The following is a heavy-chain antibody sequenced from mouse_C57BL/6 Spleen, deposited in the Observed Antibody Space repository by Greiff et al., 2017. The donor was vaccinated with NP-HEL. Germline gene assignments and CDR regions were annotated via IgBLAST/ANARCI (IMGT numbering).Heavy chain of an antibody. CDR3: ARSGWDRAWFAY. Sequence: EVQLQQSGPELVKPGASVKISCKASGYTFTDYYMNWVKQSHGKSLEWIGDINPNNGGTSYNQKFKGKATLTVDKSSSTAYMELRSLTSEDSAVYYCARSGWDRAWFAYWGQGTLVTVSA. D-gene: IGHD3-3*01. V-gene: IGHV1-26*01. J-gene: IGHJ3*01. CDR1: GYTFTDYY. CDR2: INPNNGGT.